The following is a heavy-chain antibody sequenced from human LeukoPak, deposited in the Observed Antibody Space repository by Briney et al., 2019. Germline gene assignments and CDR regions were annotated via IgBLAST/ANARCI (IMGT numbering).Heavy chain of an antibody. CDR1: GFTFSSYS. CDR3: ARDLHGWDVGGGWYNWFDP. J-gene: IGHJ5*02. Sequence: GGSLRLSCAASGFTFSSYSMNWVRQAPGKGLEWVSYISSSSSTIYYADSVKGRFTISRDNAKNSLYLQMNSLRAEDTAVYYCARDLHGWDVGGGWYNWFDPWGQGTLVTVSS. CDR2: ISSSSSTI. V-gene: IGHV3-48*01. D-gene: IGHD6-19*01.